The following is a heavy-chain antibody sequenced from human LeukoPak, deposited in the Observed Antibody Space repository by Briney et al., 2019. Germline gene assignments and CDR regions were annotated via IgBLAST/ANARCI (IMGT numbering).Heavy chain of an antibody. CDR1: IRSIRSYY. J-gene: IGHJ5*02. D-gene: IGHD3-3*01. V-gene: IGHV4-59*01. CDR3: ASVDYDFWSGYARWFDP. CDR2: IYYSGST. Sequence: SETLSLICTVWIRSIRSYYGRCIRQPPGKGLEWIGYIYYSGSTNYNPSLKRRVTISVDKSKNQFSLKLSSVTAADTAVYYCASVDYDFWSGYARWFDPWGQGTLVTVSS.